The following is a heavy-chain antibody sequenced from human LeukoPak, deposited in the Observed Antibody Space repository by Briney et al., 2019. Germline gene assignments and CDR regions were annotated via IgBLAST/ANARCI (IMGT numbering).Heavy chain of an antibody. CDR3: ARTALYYYDSSGYYTFDY. D-gene: IGHD3-22*01. Sequence: SETLSLTCAVYGGSFSGSYWSWIRQPPGKGLEWIGEINHSGSINYNTSLKRRVSISVDPSKNQFSLKLSSVTAADTAVYYCARTALYYYDSSGYYTFDYWGQGTLVTVSS. J-gene: IGHJ4*02. V-gene: IGHV4-34*01. CDR1: GGSFSGSY. CDR2: INHSGSI.